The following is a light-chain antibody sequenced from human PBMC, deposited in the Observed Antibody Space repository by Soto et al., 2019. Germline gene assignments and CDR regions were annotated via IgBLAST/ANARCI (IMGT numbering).Light chain of an antibody. CDR3: QQHRNWPLT. Sequence: EIVLTQSPATLSLSPGERATLSCRASQSVSSYFAWYQQKPGQAPRLLIYDASSRATGIPASFSGSGSGTDFTLTISSLEPEDFAVYYCQQHRNWPLTFGQGTRLEIK. CDR1: QSVSSY. J-gene: IGKJ5*01. CDR2: DAS. V-gene: IGKV3-11*01.